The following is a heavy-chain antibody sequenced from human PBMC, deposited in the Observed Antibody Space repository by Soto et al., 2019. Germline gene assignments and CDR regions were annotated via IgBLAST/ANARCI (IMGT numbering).Heavy chain of an antibody. CDR2: ISFDGSKK. CDR1: GFTSSSYV. CDR3: ARGVFYYYGSSGYSPDY. J-gene: IGHJ4*02. D-gene: IGHD3-22*01. V-gene: IGHV3-30-3*01. Sequence: QGHLVESGGGVVQPGRSLRLSCAPSGFTSSSYVMHWVRQAPGKGLEWVALISFDGSKKNYADSVKGRFTISRDNSKNMMYLQMNSLRPEDTAVYYCARGVFYYYGSSGYSPDYWGQGTLVTVSS.